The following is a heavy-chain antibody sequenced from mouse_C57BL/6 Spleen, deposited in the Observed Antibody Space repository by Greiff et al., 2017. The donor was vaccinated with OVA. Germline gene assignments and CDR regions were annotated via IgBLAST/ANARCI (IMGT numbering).Heavy chain of an antibody. J-gene: IGHJ2*01. Sequence: QVQLQQPGAELVRPGTSVKLSCKASGYTFTSYWMHWVKQRPGQGLEWIGVIDPSDSYTNYNQKFKGKATLTVDTSSSTAYMHLSSLTSEDSAVYYCAKSPFDYWGQGTTLTVSS. CDR2: IDPSDSYT. CDR3: AKSPFDY. V-gene: IGHV1-59*01. CDR1: GYTFTSYW.